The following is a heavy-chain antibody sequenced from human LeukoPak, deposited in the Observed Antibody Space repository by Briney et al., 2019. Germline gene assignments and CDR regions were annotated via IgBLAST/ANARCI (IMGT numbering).Heavy chain of an antibody. CDR3: ARDSPRWGSGGYYPFDY. Sequence: PGGSLRLSCAASGFTFSSYEMNWVRQAPGKGLEWVSYISSSGSTIYYADSVKGRFTISRDNAKNSLYLQMNSLRAEDTAVYYCARDSPRWGSGGYYPFDYWGQGTLVTVSS. J-gene: IGHJ4*02. D-gene: IGHD3-10*01. CDR1: GFTFSSYE. CDR2: ISSSGSTI. V-gene: IGHV3-48*03.